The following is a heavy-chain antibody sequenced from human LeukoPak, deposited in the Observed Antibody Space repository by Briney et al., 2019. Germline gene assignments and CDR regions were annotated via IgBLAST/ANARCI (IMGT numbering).Heavy chain of an antibody. Sequence: GGSLRLSCAASGFTFNVYAISWVRQAPGKGLEWVSGISVIGTATYYVDSVKGRFTISRDNSRNTVSLQMNSLRADDTAVYYCAKGSSGWYRNGMDVWGQGTTVIVSS. V-gene: IGHV3-23*01. CDR3: AKGSSGWYRNGMDV. CDR1: GFTFNVYA. J-gene: IGHJ6*02. D-gene: IGHD6-19*01. CDR2: ISVIGTAT.